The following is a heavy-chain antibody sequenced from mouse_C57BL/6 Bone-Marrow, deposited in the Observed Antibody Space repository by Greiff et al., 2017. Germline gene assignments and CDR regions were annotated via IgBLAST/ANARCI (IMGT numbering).Heavy chain of an antibody. V-gene: IGHV14-4*01. D-gene: IGHD1-1*02. CDR2: IDPENGDT. Sequence: VQLQQSGAELVRPGASVKLSCTASGFNIKDDYMHWVKQRPEQGLEWIGWIDPENGDTEYASEFQGKATITADTSSNTAYLQLSSLTSEDTAVYYCTTLWYFDYWGQGTTLTVSS. CDR1: GFNIKDDY. CDR3: TTLWYFDY. J-gene: IGHJ2*01.